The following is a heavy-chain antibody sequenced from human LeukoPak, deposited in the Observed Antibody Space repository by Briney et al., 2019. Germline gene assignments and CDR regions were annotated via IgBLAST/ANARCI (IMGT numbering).Heavy chain of an antibody. D-gene: IGHD6-13*01. J-gene: IGHJ5*02. CDR1: GGSISSSSYY. CDR3: ARSAPIAATTWFDP. CDR2: IYYSGST. V-gene: IGHV4-39*01. Sequence: SETLSLTCTVSGGSISSSSYYWGWIRQPPGKGLEWIGSIYYSGSTYYNPSLKSRVTISVDTSKNQFSLKLSSVTAADTAMYYCARSAPIAATTWFDPWGLGTLVTVSS.